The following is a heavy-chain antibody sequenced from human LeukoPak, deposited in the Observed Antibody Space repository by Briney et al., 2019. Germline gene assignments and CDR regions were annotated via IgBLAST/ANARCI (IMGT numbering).Heavy chain of an antibody. CDR1: GGSISSSSYY. J-gene: IGHJ4*02. V-gene: IGHV4-39*01. Sequence: SETLSLTCTVSGGSISSSSYYWGWIRQPPGKGLEWIGSIYYSGSTYYNPSLKSRVTISVDTSKNQFSLKLSSMTAADTAVYYCARSPETGQNWGQGTLVTVSS. CDR3: ARSPETGQN. CDR2: IYYSGST. D-gene: IGHD1-14*01.